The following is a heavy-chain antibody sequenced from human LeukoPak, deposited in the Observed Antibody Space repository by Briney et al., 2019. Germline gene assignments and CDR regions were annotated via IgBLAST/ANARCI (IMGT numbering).Heavy chain of an antibody. V-gene: IGHV3-30*02. CDR3: ARGHCSGGSCYSEPYYYYMDV. J-gene: IGHJ6*03. CDR2: IRYDGSTQ. D-gene: IGHD2-15*01. CDR1: GLTFSSYG. Sequence: PGGSLRLSCAASGLTFSSYGMHWVRQAPGKGLEWVAYIRYDGSTQYYADSVKGRFTISRDNSKNTLYLQMNSLRAEDTAVYYCARGHCSGGSCYSEPYYYYMDVWGKGTTVTISS.